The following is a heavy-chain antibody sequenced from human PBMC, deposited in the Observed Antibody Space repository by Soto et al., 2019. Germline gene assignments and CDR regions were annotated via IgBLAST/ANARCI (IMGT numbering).Heavy chain of an antibody. J-gene: IGHJ6*02. D-gene: IGHD1-26*01. Sequence: PGESLKISCKASGYSFTNYWIVWVRQVPGKGLEWMGIIYPDDSDTRYSPSFQGQVTISADKSISTAYLQWSSLRASDTAMYYCATRLRVGATTHYYYYGMDVWGQGTTVTVSS. CDR1: GYSFTNYW. V-gene: IGHV5-51*01. CDR2: IYPDDSDT. CDR3: ATRLRVGATTHYYYYGMDV.